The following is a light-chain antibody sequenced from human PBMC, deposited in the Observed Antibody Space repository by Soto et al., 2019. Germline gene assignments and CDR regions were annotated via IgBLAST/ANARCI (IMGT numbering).Light chain of an antibody. Sequence: EIVLTQSPGTLSLSPGERATLSCRASQSVTSSYLAWYQQKPGQAPRLLIYGASTRATGIPDRFSGGGSGTDFTLTISGLEPEDFAVYYCQEYRSSRTFGQGTKVDIK. CDR1: QSVTSSY. J-gene: IGKJ1*01. CDR2: GAS. CDR3: QEYRSSRT. V-gene: IGKV3-20*01.